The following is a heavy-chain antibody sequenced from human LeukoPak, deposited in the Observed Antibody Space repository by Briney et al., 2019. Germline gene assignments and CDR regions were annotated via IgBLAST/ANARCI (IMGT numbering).Heavy chain of an antibody. D-gene: IGHD2-2*03. CDR1: GGSISSSN. J-gene: IGHJ4*02. CDR3: AKSGKILGY. Sequence: LSLTCAVSGGSISSSNWWSWVRQAPGKGLEWVAYISATGSNIYYLDSVKGRFTISRDNAKNSLYLQMNSLRPEDTAVYYCAKSGKILGYWGQGTLLTVAS. V-gene: IGHV3-48*03. CDR2: ISATGSNI.